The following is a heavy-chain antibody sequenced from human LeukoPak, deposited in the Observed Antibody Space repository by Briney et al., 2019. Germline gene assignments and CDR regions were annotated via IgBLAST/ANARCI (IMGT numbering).Heavy chain of an antibody. J-gene: IGHJ5*02. Sequence: ASVKVSCKVSGYTLTQLSIHWVRQAPGKGLEWVGGFDPQDGETHYVQKLEGRVTMTEDTSTDTAYMELSSLRSEDTAVYYCATEISRSREYCSGGSCYSRAWFDPWGQGTLVTVSS. D-gene: IGHD2-15*01. V-gene: IGHV1-24*01. CDR1: GYTLTQLS. CDR2: FDPQDGET. CDR3: ATEISRSREYCSGGSCYSRAWFDP.